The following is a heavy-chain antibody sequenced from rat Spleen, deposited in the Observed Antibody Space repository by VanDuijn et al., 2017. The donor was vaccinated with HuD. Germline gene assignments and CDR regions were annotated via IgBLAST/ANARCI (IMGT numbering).Heavy chain of an antibody. CDR2: ITNTGGST. J-gene: IGHJ4*01. D-gene: IGHD1-2*01. Sequence: EVQLVESGGGLVQPGRSLKLSCVASGFTFNNYWMTWIRQAPGKGLEWVASITNTGGSTYYPDSVKGRFTISRDNAKSTLYLQMNSLRSEDTATYYCTRGPNYYSSYPYVMDAWGQGASVTVSS. V-gene: IGHV5-31*01. CDR3: TRGPNYYSSYPYVMDA. CDR1: GFTFNNYW.